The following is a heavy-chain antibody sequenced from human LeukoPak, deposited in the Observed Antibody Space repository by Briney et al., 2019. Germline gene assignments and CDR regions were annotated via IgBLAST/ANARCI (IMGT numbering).Heavy chain of an antibody. Sequence: GASVKVSCKASGGTFSSYAISWVRQTPGQGLEWMGGIIPIFGTANYAQKFQGRVTITADKSTSTAYMELSSLRSEDTAVYYCALQAAGTGSWGQGTLVTVSS. V-gene: IGHV1-69*06. CDR2: IIPIFGTA. CDR1: GGTFSSYA. J-gene: IGHJ4*02. D-gene: IGHD6-13*01. CDR3: ALQAAGTGS.